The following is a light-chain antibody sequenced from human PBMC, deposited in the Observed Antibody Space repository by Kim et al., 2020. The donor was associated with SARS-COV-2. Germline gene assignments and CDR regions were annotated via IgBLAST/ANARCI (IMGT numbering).Light chain of an antibody. V-gene: IGLV2-11*03. CDR1: SSDVGGYNY. J-gene: IGLJ2*01. CDR3: CSYAGGYTQVA. CDR2: DVN. Sequence: QSVTIACNGTSSDVGGYNYVSWYQQFPGNAPRLMIYDVNKRPSGVPDRFSASKSGNTASLTISGLQADDEADYYCCSYAGGYTQVAFGGGTKLTVL.